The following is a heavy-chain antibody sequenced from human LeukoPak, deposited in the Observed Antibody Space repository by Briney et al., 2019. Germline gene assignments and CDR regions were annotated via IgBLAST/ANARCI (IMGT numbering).Heavy chain of an antibody. CDR1: GGSLSGYY. CDR2: INHSGST. J-gene: IGHJ4*02. D-gene: IGHD6-6*01. Sequence: SETLSLTCGVNGGSLSGYYWSWIRQTPTKELEWIGEINHSGSTNYNPSLQSRATISVDTSKNQFYLNLKSMTAADTAVYYCARGRWSSSSVIGYWGRGTRVTV. V-gene: IGHV4-34*01. CDR3: ARGRWSSSSVIGY.